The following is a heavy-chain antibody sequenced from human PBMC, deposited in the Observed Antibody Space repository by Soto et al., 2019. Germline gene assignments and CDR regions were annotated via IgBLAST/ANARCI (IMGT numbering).Heavy chain of an antibody. J-gene: IGHJ4*02. Sequence: QVQLAQSGAEVKKPGASVKVSRKASGYIFSDYYMHWVRQAPGQGLEWMGWINPDSGVTKYTQKFQGRVTMTRDTSISTAYMELSGLTSDDTAVYFCARKVRDYNFDYWGQGTLVTVSS. D-gene: IGHD4-17*01. V-gene: IGHV1-2*02. CDR3: ARKVRDYNFDY. CDR1: GYIFSDYY. CDR2: INPDSGVT.